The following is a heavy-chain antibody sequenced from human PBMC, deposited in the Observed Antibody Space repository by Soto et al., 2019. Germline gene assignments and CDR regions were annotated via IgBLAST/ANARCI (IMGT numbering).Heavy chain of an antibody. CDR2: IYATGTT. J-gene: IGHJ5*01. V-gene: IGHV4-4*07. Sequence: SETLSLTCTVSGASISGYYWSWIRKSAGKGLEWIGRIYATGTTDYNPSLKSRVTISVDTSKNQFSLYLSSVTAADTAVIYCARGVGGYSYGGLDSWGQGTLVTVS. D-gene: IGHD5-18*01. CDR3: ARGVGGYSYGGLDS. CDR1: GASISGYY.